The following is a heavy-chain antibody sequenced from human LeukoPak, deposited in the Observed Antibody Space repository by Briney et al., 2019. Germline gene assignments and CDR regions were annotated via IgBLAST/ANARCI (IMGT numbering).Heavy chain of an antibody. CDR1: GFTFSSYA. J-gene: IGHJ4*02. CDR3: ARDPSSLNTNPDY. D-gene: IGHD2-2*01. V-gene: IGHV3-30-3*01. CDR2: ISYDGSNK. Sequence: GGSLRLSCAASGFTFSSYAMHWVRQAPGKGLEWVAVISYDGSNKYYADSVKGRFTTSRDNSKNTLYLQMNSLRAEDTVVYYCARDPSSLNTNPDYWGQGTLVTVSS.